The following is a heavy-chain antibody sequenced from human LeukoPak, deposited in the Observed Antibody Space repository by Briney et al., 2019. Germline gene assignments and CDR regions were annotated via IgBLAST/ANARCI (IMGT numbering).Heavy chain of an antibody. CDR1: GYTFTSYY. J-gene: IGHJ4*02. D-gene: IGHD6-13*01. V-gene: IGHV1-46*01. CDR2: INPSGGST. Sequence: ASVKVSCKASGYTFTSYYMHWVRQAPGQGLEWMGIINPSGGSTSYAQKFQGRVTMTRDMSTSTANMELRSLRSDDTAVYYCARDHSSSCQLLDYWGQGTLVTISS. CDR3: ARDHSSSCQLLDY.